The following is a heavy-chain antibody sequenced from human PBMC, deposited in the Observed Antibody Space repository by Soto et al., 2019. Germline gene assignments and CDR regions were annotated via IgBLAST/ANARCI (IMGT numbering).Heavy chain of an antibody. V-gene: IGHV4-39*02. CDR1: GGSISSSSYY. J-gene: IGHJ4*02. CDR3: AGDDSSGYYSGMSDY. Sequence: QLQLQESGPGLVKPSETLSLTCTVSGGSISSSSYYWGWIRQPPGKGLEWIGSIYYSGSTYYNPSLKSRVTISVDTSKNQFSLKLSSVTAADTAVYYCAGDDSSGYYSGMSDYWGQGTLVTVSS. D-gene: IGHD3-22*01. CDR2: IYYSGST.